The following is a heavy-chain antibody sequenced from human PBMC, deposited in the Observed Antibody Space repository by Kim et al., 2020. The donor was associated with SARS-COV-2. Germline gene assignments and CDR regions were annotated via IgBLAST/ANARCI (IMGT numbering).Heavy chain of an antibody. Sequence: SETLSLTCTVSGDSISGSNYYWGWIRQPPGKGLEWVGSIFHTGSTNYNPSLKSRVTISVDTSKNQFSLKLGSVTAADTAVYYCARGLTTGGQGTLVTVSS. J-gene: IGHJ4*02. CDR2: IFHTGST. D-gene: IGHD1-1*01. CDR3: ARGLTT. V-gene: IGHV4-39*01. CDR1: GDSISGSNYY.